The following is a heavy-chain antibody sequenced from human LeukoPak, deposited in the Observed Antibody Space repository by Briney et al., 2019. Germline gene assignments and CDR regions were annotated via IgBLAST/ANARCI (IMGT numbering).Heavy chain of an antibody. CDR1: GFTVSSNY. CDR3: ARMSSYYYIRY. CDR2: IYSGGST. D-gene: IGHD3-10*02. Sequence: PGGSLRLSCAASGFTVSSNYMSWVRQAPGKGLEWVSVIYSGGSTYYADSVKGRFTISRDNSKNTLYLQMNSLRAEDTAVYYCARMSSYYYIRYWGQGTLDTVSS. J-gene: IGHJ4*02. V-gene: IGHV3-53*01.